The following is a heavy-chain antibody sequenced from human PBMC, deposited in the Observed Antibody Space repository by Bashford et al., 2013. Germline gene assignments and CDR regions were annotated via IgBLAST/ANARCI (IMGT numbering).Heavy chain of an antibody. V-gene: IGHV1-18*01. D-gene: IGHD1-26*01. Sequence: ASVKVSCKASGYTFTSYGISWVRQAPGQGLEWMGWISAYNGNTNYAQKLQGRVTMTTDTSTSTAYMELRSLRSDDTAVYYCARVEVGATGGQAFDIWGQGTMVTVSS. J-gene: IGHJ3*02. CDR1: GYTFTSYG. CDR2: ISAYNGNT. CDR3: ARVEVGATGGQAFDI.